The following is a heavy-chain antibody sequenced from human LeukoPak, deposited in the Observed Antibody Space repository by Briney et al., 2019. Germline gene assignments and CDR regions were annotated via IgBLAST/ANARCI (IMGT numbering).Heavy chain of an antibody. V-gene: IGHV4-4*07. J-gene: IGHJ5*02. CDR2: IYTSGST. Sequence: PSETLSLTCTVSGDSISRFYWSWIRQPAGKGREWIGRIYTSGSTNYNPSLESRVTMSVDTSKNQFSLKLSSVTAADTAVYYCARDLKGGYSSSWYWFDPWGQGTLVTVSS. CDR1: GDSISRFY. CDR3: ARDLKGGYSSSWYWFDP. D-gene: IGHD6-13*01.